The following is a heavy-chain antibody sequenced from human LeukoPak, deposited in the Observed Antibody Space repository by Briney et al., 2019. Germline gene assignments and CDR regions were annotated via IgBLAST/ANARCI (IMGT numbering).Heavy chain of an antibody. V-gene: IGHV3-23*01. D-gene: IGHD6-19*01. CDR1: GFTFSRHG. CDR3: ARDITLGQWLVFDY. Sequence: GGSLRLSCAASGFTFSRHGINWVRQAPGKGLEWVSGIVPSGSISYYADSVKGRFTISRDNSKNTVSLHMNSLRAEDTALYYCARDITLGQWLVFDYWGQGTLVTVSS. CDR2: IVPSGSIS. J-gene: IGHJ4*02.